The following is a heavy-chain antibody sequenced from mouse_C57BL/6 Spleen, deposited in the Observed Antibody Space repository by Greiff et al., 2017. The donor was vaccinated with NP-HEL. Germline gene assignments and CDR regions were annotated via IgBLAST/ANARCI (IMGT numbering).Heavy chain of an antibody. Sequence: QVQLQQPGTELVKPGASVKLSCKASGYTFTSYWMHWVKQRPGQGLEWIGNINPSNGGTNYNEKFKSKATLTVDKSSSTAYMQLSSLTSEDSAVYYCARSGGYYYGSSFHWYFDVWGTGTTVTVSS. CDR3: ARSGGYYYGSSFHWYFDV. CDR2: INPSNGGT. V-gene: IGHV1-53*01. CDR1: GYTFTSYW. D-gene: IGHD1-1*01. J-gene: IGHJ1*03.